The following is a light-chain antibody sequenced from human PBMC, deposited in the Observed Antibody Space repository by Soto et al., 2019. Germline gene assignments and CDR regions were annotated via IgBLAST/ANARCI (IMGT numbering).Light chain of an antibody. V-gene: IGLV6-57*01. J-gene: IGLJ2*01. CDR3: QSYDSSSVV. Sequence: NFMLTQPHSVSESPGMSVTISCTRSSGSIASKNVQWYQQRPGSSPKVVIYEDTQRPSGAPDRFSGSIDSSSNSASLIISGLKAEDEADYYCQSYDSSSVVFGGGTKLTVL. CDR2: EDT. CDR1: SGSIASKN.